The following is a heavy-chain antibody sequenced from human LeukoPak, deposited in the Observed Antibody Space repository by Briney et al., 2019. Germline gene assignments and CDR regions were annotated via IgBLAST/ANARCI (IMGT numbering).Heavy chain of an antibody. Sequence: PGGSLRLSCAASGFTFSSYAMSWVRQAPGKGLEWVSAISGSGGSTYYADSVKGWFTISRDNSKNTLYLQMNSLRAEDTAVYYCAKDFSYYDSSGYWDYWGQGTLVTVSS. J-gene: IGHJ4*02. CDR2: ISGSGGST. CDR1: GFTFSSYA. V-gene: IGHV3-23*01. D-gene: IGHD3-22*01. CDR3: AKDFSYYDSSGYWDY.